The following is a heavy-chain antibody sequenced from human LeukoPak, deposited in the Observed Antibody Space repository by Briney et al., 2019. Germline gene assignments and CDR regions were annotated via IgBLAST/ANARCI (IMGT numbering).Heavy chain of an antibody. CDR1: GFTFSSYS. Sequence: GGSLRLSCAASGFTFSSYSMNWVRQAPGKGLEWVSYISSSSSTIYYADSVKGRFTISRDTSKNTLYLQMNSPRAEDTAVYYCAKDMYYDSSGPVFDYWGQGTLVTVSS. CDR3: AKDMYYDSSGPVFDY. V-gene: IGHV3-48*01. J-gene: IGHJ4*02. CDR2: ISSSSSTI. D-gene: IGHD3-22*01.